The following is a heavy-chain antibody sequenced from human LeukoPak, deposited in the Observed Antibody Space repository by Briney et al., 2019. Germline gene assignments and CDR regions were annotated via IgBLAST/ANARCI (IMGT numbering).Heavy chain of an antibody. Sequence: PSETLSLTCTASGDSITTSKYYWGWIRQPPGKGLEWIGSVYYNGSTFYNPSLKSRLTISLDTSKNLFSLKLISVTAADTAVFFCASGESGNYGGRHFDSWGQGTLVTVSP. D-gene: IGHD4-17*01. CDR2: VYYNGST. V-gene: IGHV4-39*07. CDR1: GDSITTSKYY. J-gene: IGHJ4*02. CDR3: ASGESGNYGGRHFDS.